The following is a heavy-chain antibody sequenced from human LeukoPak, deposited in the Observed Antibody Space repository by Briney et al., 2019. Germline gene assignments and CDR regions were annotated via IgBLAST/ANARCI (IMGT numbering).Heavy chain of an antibody. J-gene: IGHJ5*02. CDR1: GGSISTYY. Sequence: SETLSLTCTVSGGSISTYYWSWIRQPPGKGLEWIGNIYYTGSTNYNPSLKSRVTMSVDTPKNQFSLKLTSVTAADTAVYYCARQNWVDWFDPWGQGTLVTVSS. D-gene: IGHD3-16*01. V-gene: IGHV4-59*08. CDR2: IYYTGST. CDR3: ARQNWVDWFDP.